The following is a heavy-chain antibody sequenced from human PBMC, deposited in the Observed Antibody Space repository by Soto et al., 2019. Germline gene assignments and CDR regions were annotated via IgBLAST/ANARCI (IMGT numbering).Heavy chain of an antibody. CDR3: AKQVTVTTPRFDY. D-gene: IGHD4-17*01. CDR2: ISYDGSNK. V-gene: IGHV3-30*18. Sequence: GESLKISCAASGFTFSSYGMHWVRQAPGKGLEWVAVISYDGSNKYYADSVKGRLTISRDNSKNTLYLQMNSLRGEDTAVYYCAKQVTVTTPRFDYWGQGTLVTVSS. J-gene: IGHJ4*02. CDR1: GFTFSSYG.